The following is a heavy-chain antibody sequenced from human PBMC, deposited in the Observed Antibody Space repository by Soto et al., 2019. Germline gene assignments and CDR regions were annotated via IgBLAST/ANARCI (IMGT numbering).Heavy chain of an antibody. Sequence: PGGSLRLSCAASGFTFSSYAMSWVRQAPGKGLEWVSAISGSGGSTYYADSVKGRFTISRDNSKNTLYLQMNSLRAEDTAVYYCAKDRSRRITMIVVVIFDYWGQGTLVTVSS. D-gene: IGHD3-22*01. CDR3: AKDRSRRITMIVVVIFDY. CDR2: ISGSGGST. J-gene: IGHJ4*02. V-gene: IGHV3-23*01. CDR1: GFTFSSYA.